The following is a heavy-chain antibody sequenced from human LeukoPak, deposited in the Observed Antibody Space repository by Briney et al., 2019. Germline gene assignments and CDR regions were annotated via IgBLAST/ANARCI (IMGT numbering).Heavy chain of an antibody. D-gene: IGHD3-16*01. J-gene: IGHJ5*02. CDR2: IFHNGNT. CDR1: GGSISSNSHY. V-gene: IGHV4-39*07. CDR3: ARVGWGNVAAYPNWLDP. Sequence: SETLSLTCTVSGGSISSNSHYWGWIRQPPGTGLEWIANIFHNGNTAYNPSLKRRVTISIDTSQNQLSPRLSSVTAADTAVYYCARVGWGNVAAYPNWLDPWGQGIVVTVSS.